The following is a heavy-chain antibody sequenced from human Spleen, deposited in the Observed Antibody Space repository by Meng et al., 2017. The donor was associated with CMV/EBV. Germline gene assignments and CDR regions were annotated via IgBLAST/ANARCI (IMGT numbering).Heavy chain of an antibody. Sequence: FSTSYIHWVRQAPGQGLEWMGWINPYSGGTKYAQKFQGRVSMTRDTSISTAYMELSGLRSDDTAVYFCASSTSGIVIGILRTYNWFDPWGQGTLVTVSS. CDR2: INPYSGGT. CDR1: FSTSY. J-gene: IGHJ5*02. CDR3: ASSTSGIVIGILRTYNWFDP. V-gene: IGHV1-2*02. D-gene: IGHD2-21*01.